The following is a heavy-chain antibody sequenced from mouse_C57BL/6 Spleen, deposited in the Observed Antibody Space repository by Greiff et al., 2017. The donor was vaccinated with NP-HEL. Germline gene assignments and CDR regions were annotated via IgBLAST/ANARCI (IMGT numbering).Heavy chain of an antibody. CDR3: ARSGTRGRGFDY. CDR2: IDPSDSYT. CDR1: GYTFTSYW. Sequence: QVQLQQPGAELVKPGASVKLSCKASGYTFTSYWMQWVKQRPGQGLEWIGEIDPSDSYTNYNQKFKGKATLTVDTSSSTAYMQLSSLTSEDSAVYYCARSGTRGRGFDYWGQGTTLTVSS. D-gene: IGHD4-1*01. J-gene: IGHJ2*01. V-gene: IGHV1-50*01.